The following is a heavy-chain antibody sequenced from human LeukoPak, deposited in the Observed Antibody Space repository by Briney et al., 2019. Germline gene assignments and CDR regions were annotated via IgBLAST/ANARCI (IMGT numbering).Heavy chain of an antibody. V-gene: IGHV3-7*01. J-gene: IGHJ6*04. Sequence: PGGSLRLSCAVSGFTFSTYWMIWVRQAPGKGLEWVANIKEDGSEKYYVDSVKGRFTISRDNAKKSLYLQMSSLRDEDTAVYYCARDRLMDVWGKGTTVTVSS. D-gene: IGHD3-16*01. CDR3: ARDRLMDV. CDR2: IKEDGSEK. CDR1: GFTFSTYW.